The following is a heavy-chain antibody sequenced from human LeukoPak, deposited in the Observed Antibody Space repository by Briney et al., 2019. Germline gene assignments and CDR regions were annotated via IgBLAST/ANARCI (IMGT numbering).Heavy chain of an antibody. J-gene: IGHJ4*02. V-gene: IGHV5-51*01. CDR3: ARLLSSWYYFAY. CDR1: GYSFTNYR. D-gene: IGHD2-8*02. CDR2: IYPGDSDT. Sequence: GESLKISCKGSGYSFTNYRVGWVRQMPGKGLEWMGIIYPGDSDTRYSPSFQGQVTISVDKSISTAYLQWSSLKASDTAMYFCARLLSSWYYFAYWGQGTLVSVSS.